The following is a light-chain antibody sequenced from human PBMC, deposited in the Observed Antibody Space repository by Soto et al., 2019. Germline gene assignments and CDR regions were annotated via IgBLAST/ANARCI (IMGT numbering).Light chain of an antibody. Sequence: EIVMTQSPATLSVSPGERATISCRASQSVNSNLAWYQQKPGQSPRLLIYGASTRATGVPARFSGSGSGTEFTLTISSLQSEDFAVYYCQHYNNWPSTFGQGTRLEIK. CDR2: GAS. V-gene: IGKV3-15*01. J-gene: IGKJ5*01. CDR3: QHYNNWPST. CDR1: QSVNSN.